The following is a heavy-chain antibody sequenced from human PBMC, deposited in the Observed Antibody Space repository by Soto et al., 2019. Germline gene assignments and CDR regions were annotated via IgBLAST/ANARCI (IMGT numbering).Heavy chain of an antibody. D-gene: IGHD4-17*01. J-gene: IGHJ4*02. V-gene: IGHV4-30-2*01. Sequence: PSETLSLTCAVSGGSIISGGYSWSWIQQPPGKFLEWIGYIYHSGITYYNPSLKSRVTISVDRSKNQSPLKLSSVPAADTAVYYCARERGGYGGNFDYWGQGTLVTVS. CDR1: GGSIISGGYS. CDR2: IYHSGIT. CDR3: ARERGGYGGNFDY.